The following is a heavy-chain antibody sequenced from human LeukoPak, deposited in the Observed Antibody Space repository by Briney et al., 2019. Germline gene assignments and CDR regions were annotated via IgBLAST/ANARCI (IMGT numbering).Heavy chain of an antibody. J-gene: IGHJ4*02. V-gene: IGHV3-48*04. CDR2: ISSSSSTI. Sequence: PGRSLRLSCAASGFTFSSYSMNWVRQAPGKGLEWISYISSSSSTIDYADSVKGRFTISRDNAKNSLYLQMNSLRAEDTAVYYCARGRGYNYGYSDYWGQGTLVTVSS. D-gene: IGHD5-18*01. CDR1: GFTFSSYS. CDR3: ARGRGYNYGYSDY.